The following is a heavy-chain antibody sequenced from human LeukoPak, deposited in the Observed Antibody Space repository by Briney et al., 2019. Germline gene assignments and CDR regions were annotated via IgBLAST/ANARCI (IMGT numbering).Heavy chain of an antibody. CDR3: ARDADSSSWYEGSWFDP. CDR1: GGSISSGSYH. CDR2: IYTSGST. D-gene: IGHD6-13*01. Sequence: PSETLSLTCTVSGGSISSGSYHWSWIRQPAGKGLEWIGRIYTSGSTNYNPSLKSRVTISVDTSKNQFSLKLSSVTAADTAVYYCARDADSSSWYEGSWFDPWGQGTLVTVSS. J-gene: IGHJ5*02. V-gene: IGHV4-61*02.